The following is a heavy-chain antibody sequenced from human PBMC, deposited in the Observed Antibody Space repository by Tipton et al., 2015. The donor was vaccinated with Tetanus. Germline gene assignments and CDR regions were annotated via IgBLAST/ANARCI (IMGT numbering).Heavy chain of an antibody. J-gene: IGHJ5*02. CDR3: AREVPAAGQVYA. CDR2: VYYNGNT. D-gene: IGHD2-2*01. CDR1: GGSFIGSY. Sequence: LRLSCTVSGGSFIGSYWNWIRQPPGKGLEWIGYVYYNGNTHYNPALKSRVTISVDTSKNPFSLKLSSVTAADTASYYCAREVPAAGQVYAWGQGSLVTVSS. V-gene: IGHV4-59*01.